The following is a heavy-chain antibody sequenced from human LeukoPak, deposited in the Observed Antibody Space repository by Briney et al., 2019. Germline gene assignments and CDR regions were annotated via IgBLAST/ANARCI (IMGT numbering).Heavy chain of an antibody. J-gene: IGHJ4*02. Sequence: SETLSLTCTVSGGSISSYYWSWIRQPAGKGLEWIGRIYTSGSTNYNPSLKSRVTMSVDTSKNQFSLKLSSVTAADTAVYYCARGSYDYSNYIIDYWGQGTLVTVSS. CDR2: IYTSGST. D-gene: IGHD4-11*01. CDR1: GGSISSYY. CDR3: ARGSYDYSNYIIDY. V-gene: IGHV4-4*07.